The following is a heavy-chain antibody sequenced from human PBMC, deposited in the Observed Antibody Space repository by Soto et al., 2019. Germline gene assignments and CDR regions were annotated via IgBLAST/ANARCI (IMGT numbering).Heavy chain of an antibody. J-gene: IGHJ4*02. CDR2: IYYSGST. D-gene: IGHD2-15*01. Sequence: PSETLSLTCTVSGGSISSYYWSWIRQPPGKGLEWIGYIYYSGSTNYNPSLKSRVTISVDTSKNQFSLKLSSVTAADTAVYYCARESVARAFDYWGQGNLVTVSS. CDR1: GGSISSYY. V-gene: IGHV4-59*01. CDR3: ARESVARAFDY.